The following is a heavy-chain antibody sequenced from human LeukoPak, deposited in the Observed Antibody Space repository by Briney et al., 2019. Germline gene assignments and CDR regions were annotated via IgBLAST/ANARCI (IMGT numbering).Heavy chain of an antibody. J-gene: IGHJ3*02. D-gene: IGHD1-1*01. CDR3: ARDLEPDAFDI. CDR1: GFTFSSYW. V-gene: IGHV3-7*01. Sequence: GGSLRLSCAASGFTFSSYWMSWVRQAPGKGLEWVANIKQDGSEKYYVDSVKGRFTISRDNAKNSPYLQMNSLRAEDTAVYYCARDLEPDAFDIWGQGTMVTVSS. CDR2: IKQDGSEK.